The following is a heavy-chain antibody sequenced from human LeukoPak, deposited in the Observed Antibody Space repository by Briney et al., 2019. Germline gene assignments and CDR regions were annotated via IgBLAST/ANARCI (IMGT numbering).Heavy chain of an antibody. J-gene: IGHJ6*02. CDR1: VYTFTGYY. Sequence: ASVKVSCTASVYTFTGYYMHWVRHAPGQGLEWMGWINPNSGGTKYAQKFQGRVTMTRDTSITTAYMELSRLRSDDTAVYYCARDSIVVVPAAIYYYYGMDVWGQGTTVTVSS. CDR3: ARDSIVVVPAAIYYYYGMDV. V-gene: IGHV1-2*02. D-gene: IGHD2-2*01. CDR2: INPNSGGT.